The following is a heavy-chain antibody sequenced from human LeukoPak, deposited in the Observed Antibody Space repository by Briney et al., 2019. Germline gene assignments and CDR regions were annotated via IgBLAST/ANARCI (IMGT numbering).Heavy chain of an antibody. CDR3: ARGAFNYYDTIGYSNDAFDI. V-gene: IGHV4-34*09. J-gene: IGHJ3*02. CDR1: GFTFPNYAM. CDR2: IDHSGST. D-gene: IGHD3-22*01. Sequence: LRLSCAASGFTFPNYAMSWVRQAPGKGLEWIGEIDHSGSTYYNPSLKSRIIISVDTSKNRFSLKLSSVTAADTAVYFCARGAFNYYDTIGYSNDAFDIWGQGTMVTVSS.